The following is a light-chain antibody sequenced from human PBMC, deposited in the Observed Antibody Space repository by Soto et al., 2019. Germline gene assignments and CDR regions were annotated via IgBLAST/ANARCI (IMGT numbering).Light chain of an antibody. Sequence: DIQMPPSPSSVSASVGDTVTITCRASQAVSTWLAWYQQKPGGAPKLLIYAASTLQSGVPSRFSGSGSGTDFTLTIRSLQPEDFATYYCQQGASFPRTFGGGTKVEIK. CDR2: AAS. J-gene: IGKJ4*01. CDR3: QQGASFPRT. V-gene: IGKV1-12*01. CDR1: QAVSTW.